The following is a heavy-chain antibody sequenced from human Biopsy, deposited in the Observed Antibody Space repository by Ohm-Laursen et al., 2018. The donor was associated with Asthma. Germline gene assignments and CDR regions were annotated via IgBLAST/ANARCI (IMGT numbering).Heavy chain of an antibody. CDR1: SASIRSTNY. V-gene: IGHV4-39*01. D-gene: IGHD6-19*01. CDR2: IFYTGTT. J-gene: IGHJ6*02. Sequence: SQTLSLTCIVSSASIRSTNYWGWIRQPPGKRLEWVGSIFYTGTTFYNQSLKSRLSLSVDTSRNQFSLRLRSVTAADTAQYYCVRQSGYRSGWPKLLFVYYGMDVWGPGTTVTVSS. CDR3: VRQSGYRSGWPKLLFVYYGMDV.